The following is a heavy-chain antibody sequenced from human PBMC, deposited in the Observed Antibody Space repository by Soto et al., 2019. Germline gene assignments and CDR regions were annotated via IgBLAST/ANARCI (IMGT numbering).Heavy chain of an antibody. V-gene: IGHV1-18*01. Sequence: QVQLVQSGAEVKKPGASVKVSCKTSGYPFTSYGINWVRQAPGQGPEWMGWISAYNGKTSYTQKFQGRVTMTTVTSTSTAYMELRSLRSDDTAVYYCARDRPIAVTGRLRYWGKGTLVTVSS. J-gene: IGHJ4*02. CDR2: ISAYNGKT. D-gene: IGHD6-19*01. CDR3: ARDRPIAVTGRLRY. CDR1: GYPFTSYG.